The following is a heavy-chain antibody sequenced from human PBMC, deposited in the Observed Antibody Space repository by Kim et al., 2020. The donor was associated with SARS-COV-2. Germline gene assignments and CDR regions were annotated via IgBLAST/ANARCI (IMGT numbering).Heavy chain of an antibody. Sequence: LKGRVTISVDTSKNPFSLKLSSVTAADTAVYYCARGPTVTTFYNYYGMDVWGQGTTVTVSS. D-gene: IGHD4-17*01. V-gene: IGHV4-34*01. J-gene: IGHJ6*02. CDR3: ARGPTVTTFYNYYGMDV.